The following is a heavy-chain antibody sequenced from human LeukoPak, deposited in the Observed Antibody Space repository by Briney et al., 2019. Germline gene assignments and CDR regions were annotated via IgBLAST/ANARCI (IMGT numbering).Heavy chain of an antibody. CDR2: IISSSSYI. Sequence: AGGSLRLSCAASGFTFSSYSMTWVRQAPGKGLEWVSSIISSSSYIYYADSVKGRFTISRDNAKNSLYLQMNSLRAEDTAVYYCASLSIAAAAHGAFDIWGQGTMVTVSS. D-gene: IGHD6-13*01. CDR3: ASLSIAAAAHGAFDI. V-gene: IGHV3-21*01. CDR1: GFTFSSYS. J-gene: IGHJ3*02.